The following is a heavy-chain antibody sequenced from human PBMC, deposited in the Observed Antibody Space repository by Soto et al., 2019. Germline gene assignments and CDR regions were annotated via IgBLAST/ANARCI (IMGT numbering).Heavy chain of an antibody. CDR2: IGDSGGST. CDR3: AKGPDYGDYTYFDY. CDR1: VFTFSGQA. D-gene: IGHD4-17*01. Sequence: EVPLLESGGGLVQPGGSLRLSCAASVFTFSGQAMSWVRQAPGKGLEWVSAIGDSGGSTYYADSVKGRFTISRDNSKHTLYLQMNSRRAEDTAVYYCAKGPDYGDYTYFDYWGQGILVTVPS. V-gene: IGHV3-23*01. J-gene: IGHJ4*02.